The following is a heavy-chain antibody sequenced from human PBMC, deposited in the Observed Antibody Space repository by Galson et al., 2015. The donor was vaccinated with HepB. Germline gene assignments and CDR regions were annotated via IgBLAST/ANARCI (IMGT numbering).Heavy chain of an antibody. CDR3: ARQPYYYGALTGDYSVTYDFDG. D-gene: IGHD3-9*01. V-gene: IGHV5-10-1*01. Sequence: QSGAEVKKPGESLRISCKTSGYNFTNYWVSWVRQMPGKGPEWMGKIDPTDSYTNYSPSFQGHVTISTDKSVSTAYLQWNSLKASDTAIYYCARQPYYYGALTGDYSVTYDFDGGGPGALVTVSS. CDR1: GYNFTNYW. CDR2: IDPTDSYT. J-gene: IGHJ4*02.